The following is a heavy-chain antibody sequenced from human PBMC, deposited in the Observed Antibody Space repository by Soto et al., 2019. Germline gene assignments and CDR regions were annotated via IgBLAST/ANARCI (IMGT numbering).Heavy chain of an antibody. Sequence: SETLSLTCTVPGGSVSSGDYFWSWRRQSPGKRLEWIAYIYYSGSTNYNPSLKSRATISVDTSKSQVSLTLTSMTAADAALYYCARSPNYYYYGFDVWGQGTAVTVSS. CDR1: GGSVSSGDYF. CDR2: IYYSGST. J-gene: IGHJ6*02. D-gene: IGHD3-10*01. V-gene: IGHV4-61*08. CDR3: ARSPNYYYYGFDV.